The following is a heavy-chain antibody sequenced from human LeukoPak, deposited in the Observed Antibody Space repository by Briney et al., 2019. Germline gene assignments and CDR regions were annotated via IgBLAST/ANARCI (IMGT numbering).Heavy chain of an antibody. CDR3: VREATSVRSAFDI. D-gene: IGHD1-26*01. J-gene: IGHJ3*02. V-gene: IGHV1-2*02. CDR1: GYTFTGYY. Sequence: WASVKVSCKASGYTFTGYYMHWVRQAPGQGLEWMGWINPNSGGTNYAQKFQGRVTMTRDTSISTAYMELSRLRSDDTAVYYCVREATSVRSAFDIGGQGTMVTVSS. CDR2: INPNSGGT.